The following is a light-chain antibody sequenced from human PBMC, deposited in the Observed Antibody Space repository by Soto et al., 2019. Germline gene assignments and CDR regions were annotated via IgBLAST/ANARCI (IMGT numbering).Light chain of an antibody. V-gene: IGLV3-21*04. Sequence: SYELTQPPSVSVAPGKTASISCGGNNSGSKGVHWYQQKPGQAPVLVIYSDTDLPPVIPERFSGSNSANLATLTISRVEAEDDADYYGQVWDGGSAHVVFGVGTQLTVL. CDR2: SDT. J-gene: IGLJ2*01. CDR3: QVWDGGSAHVV. CDR1: NSGSKG.